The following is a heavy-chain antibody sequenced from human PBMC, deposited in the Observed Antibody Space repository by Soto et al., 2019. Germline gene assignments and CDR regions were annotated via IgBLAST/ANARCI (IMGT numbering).Heavy chain of an antibody. CDR3: AHDTSGYYFYSFDN. V-gene: IGHV1-69*01. CDR2: FIPIFGTT. CDR1: GGSIKNFA. J-gene: IGHJ4*02. Sequence: QVQLVQSGAEVKRPGSSLKVSCKASGGSIKNFAISWVRQAPGQGPEWMGGFIPIFGTTYYAQKFQGRVTIIADASTSTLNMELRALTSEDTAVYYCAHDTSGYYFYSFDNWGQGPLVTVS. D-gene: IGHD3-22*01.